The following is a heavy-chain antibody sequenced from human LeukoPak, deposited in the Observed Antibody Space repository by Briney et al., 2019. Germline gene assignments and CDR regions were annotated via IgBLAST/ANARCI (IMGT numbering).Heavy chain of an antibody. V-gene: IGHV3-30*02. CDR2: IRYDGSND. CDR3: ARSYYYDSSGTPDY. CDR1: GFTFNTYG. D-gene: IGHD3-22*01. J-gene: IGHJ4*02. Sequence: GGSLRLSCAASGFTFNTYGMHWVRQAPGKGLEWVAFIRYDGSNDYCADSVKGRFTIPRDNSKNTLYLQMNSLRAEDTAVYYCARSYYYDSSGTPDYWGQGTLVTVSS.